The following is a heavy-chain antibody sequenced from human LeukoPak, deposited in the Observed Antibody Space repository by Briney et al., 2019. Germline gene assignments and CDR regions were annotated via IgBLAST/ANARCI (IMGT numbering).Heavy chain of an antibody. CDR2: IYYSGST. D-gene: IGHD2-2*01. V-gene: IGHV4-59*12. CDR3: AKESQYCSSTSCYQYYFDY. Sequence: SETLSLTCTVSGGSISSYYWSWIRQPPGKGLEWIGYIYYSGSTNYNPSLKSRVTISVDTSKNQFSLKLSSVTAADTAVYYCAKESQYCSSTSCYQYYFDYWGQGTLVTVSS. CDR1: GGSISSYY. J-gene: IGHJ4*02.